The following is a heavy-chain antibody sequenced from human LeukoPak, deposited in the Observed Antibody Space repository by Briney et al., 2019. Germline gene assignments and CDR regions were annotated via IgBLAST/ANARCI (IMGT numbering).Heavy chain of an antibody. CDR3: ARDEDWSGYYGAFDI. D-gene: IGHD3-3*01. CDR2: IYYSGST. J-gene: IGHJ3*02. V-gene: IGHV4-39*02. Sequence: KPWETLSLTCTVSGGSISSSSYYWGWIRQPPGKGLEWIGSIYYSGSTYYNPSLKSRVTISVDTSKNQFSLKLSSVTAADTAVYYCARDEDWSGYYGAFDIWGQGTMVTVSS. CDR1: GGSISSSSYY.